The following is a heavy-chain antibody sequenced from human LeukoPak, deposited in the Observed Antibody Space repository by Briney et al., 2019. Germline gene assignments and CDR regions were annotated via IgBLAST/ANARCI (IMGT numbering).Heavy chain of an antibody. CDR2: ISYDGSNK. CDR1: GVTFSSYG. V-gene: IGHV3-30*18. Sequence: GGSLRPSCAASGVTFSSYGMHGGRQAPGKGLEWVAGISYDGSNKYYADSVKGRFTISRDNSKNTLYLQMNSLRAEDTAVYYCANSGGAAAGLRASDYSGQGTLVTVSS. J-gene: IGHJ4*02. CDR3: ANSGGAAAGLRASDY. D-gene: IGHD6-13*01.